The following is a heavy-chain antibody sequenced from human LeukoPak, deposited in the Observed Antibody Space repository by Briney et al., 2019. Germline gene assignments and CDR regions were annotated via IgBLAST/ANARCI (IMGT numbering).Heavy chain of an antibody. V-gene: IGHV3-48*03. Sequence: GGSLRLSCAASRFTFSNYEMHWVRQAPGKGLEWLSYISSSGNTIYYADSVKGRFTISRDNSKNSLYLQMNSLRDEDTAVFYCVRDHAFTFDCWGQGTLVTVSS. CDR3: VRDHAFTFDC. CDR2: ISSSGNTI. D-gene: IGHD2-2*01. J-gene: IGHJ4*02. CDR1: RFTFSNYE.